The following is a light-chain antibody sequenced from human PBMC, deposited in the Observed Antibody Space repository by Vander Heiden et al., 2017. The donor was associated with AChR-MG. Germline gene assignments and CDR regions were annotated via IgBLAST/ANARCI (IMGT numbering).Light chain of an antibody. CDR3: NPRDSSGNHVV. J-gene: IGLJ2*01. Sequence: SSELTQDPAVSVALGQTVRITCQGDSLRSYYASWYQQKPGQAPVLVIYGKNNRPSGIPDRFSGSSSGNTDSLTITGAQAEDEADYYCNPRDSSGNHVVFGGGTKLTVL. CDR1: SLRSYY. CDR2: GKN. V-gene: IGLV3-19*01.